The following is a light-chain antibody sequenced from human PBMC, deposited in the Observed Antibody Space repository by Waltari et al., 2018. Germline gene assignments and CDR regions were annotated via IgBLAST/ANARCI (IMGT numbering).Light chain of an antibody. Sequence: DIVMTQSPLSLAVTPGEPASISCRSSQSLLNSNGYNYLDWSVQKPGQSPQLLIYSFSNRASGVPNRFTGSGSGTDFTLKISRVEAEDVGVYCCMQALRTPLTFGGGTKVEIK. CDR1: QSLLNSNGYNY. CDR2: SFS. CDR3: MQALRTPLT. V-gene: IGKV2-28*01. J-gene: IGKJ4*01.